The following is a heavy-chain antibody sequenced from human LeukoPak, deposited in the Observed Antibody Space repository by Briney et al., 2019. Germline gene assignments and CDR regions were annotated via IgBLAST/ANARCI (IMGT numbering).Heavy chain of an antibody. J-gene: IGHJ6*02. CDR2: INPSGGST. V-gene: IGHV1-46*03. D-gene: IGHD6-13*01. CDR3: ASEIAAAGIYYYYYGMDV. Sequence: GASVKVSCKASGYTFTGYYMHWVRQAPGQGLEWMGIINPSGGSTSYAQKFQGRVTMTRDTSTSTVYMELSSLRSEDTAVYYCASEIAAAGIYYYYYGMDVWGQGTTVTVSS. CDR1: GYTFTGYY.